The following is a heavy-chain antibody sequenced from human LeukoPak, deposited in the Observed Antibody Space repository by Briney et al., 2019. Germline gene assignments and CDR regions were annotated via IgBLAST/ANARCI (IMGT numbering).Heavy chain of an antibody. V-gene: IGHV4-59*01. J-gene: IGHJ4*02. CDR1: GGSISSYY. CDR2: IYHSGST. CDR3: AGRSGYYAHTYFEF. D-gene: IGHD3-3*01. Sequence: PSETLSLTCTVSGGSISSYYWSWIRQPPGKGLEWIGYIYHSGSTNYNPSLKSRVTISVDTSKNQFSLKLSSVTAADTAVYYCAGRSGYYAHTYFEFWGQGTLVTVSS.